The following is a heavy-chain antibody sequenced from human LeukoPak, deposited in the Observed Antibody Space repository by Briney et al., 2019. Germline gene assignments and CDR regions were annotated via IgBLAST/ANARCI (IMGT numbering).Heavy chain of an antibody. CDR1: GYTFTRYY. J-gene: IGHJ4*02. CDR2: INPNSGGT. CDR3: ARDSHKGPSSSSWYHY. Sequence: ASLKVSCKASGYTFTRYYMHWVRQAPGQGLEWMGWINPNSGGTKDAQKFQGRVTMTRDTSISTASMEMSRLRDDDTAVYYFARDSHKGPSSSSWYHYWGQGTLVTVSS. V-gene: IGHV1-2*02. D-gene: IGHD6-13*01.